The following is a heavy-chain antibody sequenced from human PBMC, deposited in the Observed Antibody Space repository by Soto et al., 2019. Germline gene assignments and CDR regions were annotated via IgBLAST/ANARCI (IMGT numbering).Heavy chain of an antibody. V-gene: IGHV4-4*02. Sequence: QVQLQESGPGLVKPSGTLSLTCAVSGASIISNNWGSWVRQSPVRGLEWIGEINYSGVTNDNPSLNSRLSISQDKSKNQCALTLRSATAADTAVYYCARGGFGDTGVDLEAYHTLDVWGRGTAVTVSS. CDR2: INYSGVT. CDR1: GASIISNNW. J-gene: IGHJ6*02. D-gene: IGHD3-3*01. CDR3: ARGGFGDTGVDLEAYHTLDV.